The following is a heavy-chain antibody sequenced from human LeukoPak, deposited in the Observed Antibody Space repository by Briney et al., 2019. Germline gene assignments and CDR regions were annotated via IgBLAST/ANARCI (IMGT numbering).Heavy chain of an antibody. D-gene: IGHD1-26*01. CDR3: ARAVRSYDAFDI. Sequence: ASVKVSCKASGYTFTGYYMHWVRQAPGQGLEWMGWINPNSGGTNYAQKFQGRVTMTRDTPISTAYMELSRLRSDDTAVYYCARAVRSYDAFDIWGQGTMVTVSS. CDR2: INPNSGGT. CDR1: GYTFTGYY. V-gene: IGHV1-2*02. J-gene: IGHJ3*02.